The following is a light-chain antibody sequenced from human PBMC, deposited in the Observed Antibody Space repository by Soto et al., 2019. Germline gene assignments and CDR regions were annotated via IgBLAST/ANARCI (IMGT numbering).Light chain of an antibody. CDR1: QSVRSSY. J-gene: IGKJ4*01. Sequence: IVLTQSPGTLSLSPGERATLSCRASQSVRSSYLAWYQQKPGQAPRLLIYGASSRATGIPDRLSGSGSGADFTLNISRLEPEDFAVYYCQQYGSSPLTFGGGTKVEI. CDR2: GAS. CDR3: QQYGSSPLT. V-gene: IGKV3-20*01.